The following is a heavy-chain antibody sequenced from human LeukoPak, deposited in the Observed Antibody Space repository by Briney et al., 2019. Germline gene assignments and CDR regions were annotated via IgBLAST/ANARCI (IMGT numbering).Heavy chain of an antibody. Sequence: PSETLSLTCTVSGGSISSYYWSWIRQPPGKGLEWIGYIYCSGSTNYNPSLKSRVTISVDTSKNQFSLKLSSVTAADTAVYYCAIMTTVTRPFDYWGQGTLVTVSS. CDR1: GGSISSYY. V-gene: IGHV4-59*01. CDR3: AIMTTVTRPFDY. J-gene: IGHJ4*02. D-gene: IGHD4-17*01. CDR2: IYCSGST.